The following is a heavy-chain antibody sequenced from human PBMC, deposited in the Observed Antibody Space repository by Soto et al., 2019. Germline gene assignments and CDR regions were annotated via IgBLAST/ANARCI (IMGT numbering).Heavy chain of an antibody. D-gene: IGHD2-2*01. Sequence: ASVKVSCKVSGYTLTELSMHWVRQAPGKGLEWMGGFDPEDGETIYAQKFQGRVTMTEDTSTDTAYMELSSLRFEDTAVYYCATSASLGSPFDYWGQGTLVTAPQ. V-gene: IGHV1-24*01. CDR2: FDPEDGET. CDR3: ATSASLGSPFDY. J-gene: IGHJ4*02. CDR1: GYTLTELS.